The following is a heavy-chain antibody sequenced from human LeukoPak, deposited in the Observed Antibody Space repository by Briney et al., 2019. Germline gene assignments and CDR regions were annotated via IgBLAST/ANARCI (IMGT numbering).Heavy chain of an antibody. CDR2: ISASAGST. J-gene: IGHJ4*02. V-gene: IGHV3-23*01. CDR1: KFTFSIYA. CDR3: AKSMFVYGDYVPDY. D-gene: IGHD4-17*01. Sequence: TGGSLRLSCAASKFTFSIYAMSWVRQAPGNGLEWVSLISASAGSTYYADSVKGRFTISRDNSKNTLYLQMNSLRVEDTAVYYCAKSMFVYGDYVPDYWGQGTLVTVSS.